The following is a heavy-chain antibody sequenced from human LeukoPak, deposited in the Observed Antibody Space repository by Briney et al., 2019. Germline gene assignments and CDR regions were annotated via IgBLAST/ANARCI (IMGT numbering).Heavy chain of an antibody. D-gene: IGHD1-26*01. Sequence: SVKVSCKASGGTFSSYAISWVRQAPGQGLEWMGGIIPIFGIANYAQKFQGRATITADKSTSTAYMELSSLRSEDTAVYYCARDRENSGSYYRDWGQGTLVTVSS. CDR1: GGTFSSYA. V-gene: IGHV1-69*10. CDR3: ARDRENSGSYYRD. J-gene: IGHJ4*02. CDR2: IIPIFGIA.